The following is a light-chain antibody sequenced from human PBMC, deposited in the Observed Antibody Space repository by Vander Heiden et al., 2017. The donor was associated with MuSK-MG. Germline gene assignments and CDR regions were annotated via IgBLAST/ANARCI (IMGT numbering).Light chain of an antibody. Sequence: DIQMTQSPSSLSASVGDRVTITCRASQNIIRYLNWYQQKSGKAPKLLVYGASRFSEAGSGTEFTLTISALRTEDFATYFCLQSDILPRTFDQGTKVEFK. J-gene: IGKJ1*01. V-gene: IGKV1-39*01. CDR3: LQSDILPRT. CDR1: QNIIRY. CDR2: GA.